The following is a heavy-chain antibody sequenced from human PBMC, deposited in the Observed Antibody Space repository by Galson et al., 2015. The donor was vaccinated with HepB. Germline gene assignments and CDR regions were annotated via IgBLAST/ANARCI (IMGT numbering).Heavy chain of an antibody. Sequence: CAISGDSVSSNSAAWIWIRQSPSRGLEWLGRTYYRSKWYNDYAVSVKSRITINPDTSKNQFSLQLNSVTPEDTAVYYCAREVAYSSSWYGDSGLGYWGQGTLVTVSS. CDR1: GDSVSSNSAA. D-gene: IGHD6-13*01. CDR2: TYYRSKWYN. CDR3: AREVAYSSSWYGDSGLGY. V-gene: IGHV6-1*01. J-gene: IGHJ4*02.